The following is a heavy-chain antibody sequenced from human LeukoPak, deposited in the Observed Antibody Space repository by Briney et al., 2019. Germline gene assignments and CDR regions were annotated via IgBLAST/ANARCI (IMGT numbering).Heavy chain of an antibody. Sequence: ASVKVSCKASGYTFTGYYMHWVRQAPGQGLEWMGWINPNSGGTNYAQKFQGRVTMTRDTSISTAYMELSRLRSDDTAVYYCARGHRYWYSSSSHDAFDIWGQGTMVTVSS. D-gene: IGHD6-6*01. CDR2: INPNSGGT. V-gene: IGHV1-2*02. CDR1: GYTFTGYY. J-gene: IGHJ3*02. CDR3: ARGHRYWYSSSSHDAFDI.